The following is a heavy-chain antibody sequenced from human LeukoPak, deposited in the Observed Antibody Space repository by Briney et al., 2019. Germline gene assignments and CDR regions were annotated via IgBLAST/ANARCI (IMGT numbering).Heavy chain of an antibody. V-gene: IGHV4-59*01. CDR2: IYDSGTT. CDR1: GVSINTYY. D-gene: IGHD2-15*01. Sequence: SETLSLTCTVSGVSINTYYWNWIRQPPGKGLEWIGYIYDSGTTNYNPSLKSRVPISVDTSKNQFSLKLSSVTAADTAVYYCARSGGYCSGGTCYSANWFDPWGQGTLLTVSS. J-gene: IGHJ5*02. CDR3: ARSGGYCSGGTCYSANWFDP.